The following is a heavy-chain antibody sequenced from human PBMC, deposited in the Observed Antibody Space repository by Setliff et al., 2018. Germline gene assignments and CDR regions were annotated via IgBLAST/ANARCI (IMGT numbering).Heavy chain of an antibody. Sequence: GGSLRLSCVASGFSFSTYTVHWVRQAPGKGLEWISADGANEYYADSVKGRFTISRDNSKNTLYLQMNSLRVDDTAVYYCVGDPPQSGYAFAIWGQGTMVTVSS. CDR3: VGDPPQSGYAFAI. CDR2: SADGANE. V-gene: IGHV3-30*07. D-gene: IGHD7-27*01. CDR1: GFSFSTYT. J-gene: IGHJ3*02.